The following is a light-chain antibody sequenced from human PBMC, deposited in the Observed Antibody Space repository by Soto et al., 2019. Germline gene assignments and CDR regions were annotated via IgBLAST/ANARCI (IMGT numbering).Light chain of an antibody. CDR2: DAS. CDR1: QSISSNY. J-gene: IGKJ1*01. Sequence: EIVLTQSPGTLSLSPGERATLSCRASQSISSNYVAWYQQKPGQAPRLLIYDASTRATGIPNRYSGSGSGTDFTLTISRLEPEDFAVFYCQQYGDSPTFGQGTKVYIK. CDR3: QQYGDSPT. V-gene: IGKV3-20*01.